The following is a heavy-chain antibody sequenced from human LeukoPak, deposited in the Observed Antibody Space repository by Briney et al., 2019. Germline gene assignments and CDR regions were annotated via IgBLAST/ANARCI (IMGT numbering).Heavy chain of an antibody. D-gene: IGHD1-26*01. Sequence: GESLKISCKGSGFSFTNYWIGWVRQMPGKGLEWMGLIYPGDADTRYSPSFQGQVTIPADKSISTAYLQWSSLEASDTAMYYCARGRDSAGYNCEYWVQGTLVTVSS. CDR2: IYPGDADT. CDR3: ARGRDSAGYNCEY. CDR1: GFSFTNYW. J-gene: IGHJ4*02. V-gene: IGHV5-51*01.